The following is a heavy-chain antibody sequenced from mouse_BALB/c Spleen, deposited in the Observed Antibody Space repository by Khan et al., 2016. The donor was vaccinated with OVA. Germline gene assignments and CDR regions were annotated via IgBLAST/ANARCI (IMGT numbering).Heavy chain of an antibody. CDR1: GFSLTNYG. D-gene: IGHD2-10*01. V-gene: IGHV2-6-1*01. J-gene: IGHJ4*01. Sequence: QVQLKQSGPGLVAPSQSLSITCTISGFSLTNYGVHWVRQPPGKGLEWLVVIWSDGSTTYNSALKSRLTISKDNSERQVFLKMNSLQTDDTGMYFCARQPYYHYNIMDYWGQGTSVTVSS. CDR2: IWSDGST. CDR3: ARQPYYHYNIMDY.